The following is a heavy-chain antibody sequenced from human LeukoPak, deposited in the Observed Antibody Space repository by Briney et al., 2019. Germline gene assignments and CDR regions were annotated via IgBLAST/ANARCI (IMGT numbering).Heavy chain of an antibody. CDR1: GFTFSSYE. J-gene: IGHJ6*03. Sequence: GGSLRLSCAASGFTFSSYEMNWVRQAPGKGLEWVSYISSSGSTIYYADSVKGRFTISRDNAKNSLYLQMNSLRAEDTAVYYCARVVVVPAAIGPHYYYYYMDVWGKGTTVTVSS. CDR3: ARVVVVPAAIGPHYYYYYMDV. D-gene: IGHD2-2*01. CDR2: ISSSGSTI. V-gene: IGHV3-48*03.